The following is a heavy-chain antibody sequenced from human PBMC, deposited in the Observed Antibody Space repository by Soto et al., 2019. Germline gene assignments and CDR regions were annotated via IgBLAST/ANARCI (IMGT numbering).Heavy chain of an antibody. CDR1: GDSVSSNSAA. Sequence: SQTLSLTCAISGDSVSSNSAAWSWIRHSPSRGLELLGRTYYRSKWNSNYAVSVKGRVTINPDTSKNQFSLQLNSVTPEDTAVYYCARDGGGPWGQGTLVTFSS. CDR2: TYYRSKWNS. V-gene: IGHV6-1*01. CDR3: ARDGGGP. J-gene: IGHJ4*02. D-gene: IGHD3-3*01.